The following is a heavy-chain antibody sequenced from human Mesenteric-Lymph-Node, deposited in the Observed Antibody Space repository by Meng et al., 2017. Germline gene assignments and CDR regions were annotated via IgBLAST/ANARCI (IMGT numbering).Heavy chain of an antibody. V-gene: IGHV1-3*01. Sequence: QVHLAQSGAEGKKPGASVKVSCKASGYTFTTYALHWVRQAPGQRLEWMGWINAGNGNTRYSQKFQGRVSITRDTSASTAYMELSSLRSEDTAVYYCARCIAVAGNWFDPWGQGTLVTVSS. CDR2: INAGNGNT. CDR3: ARCIAVAGNWFDP. J-gene: IGHJ5*02. D-gene: IGHD6-19*01. CDR1: GYTFTTYA.